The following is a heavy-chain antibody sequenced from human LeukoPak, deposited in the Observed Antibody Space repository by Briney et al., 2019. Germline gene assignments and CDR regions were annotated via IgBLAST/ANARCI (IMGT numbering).Heavy chain of an antibody. V-gene: IGHV4-59*01. CDR2: IYYSGST. CDR1: GVSISSYY. J-gene: IGHJ4*02. CDR3: ARDGRGYDYFDY. Sequence: SETLSLTCTVSGVSISSYYWSWIRQPPGKGLEWIGYIYYSGSTNYNPSLKSRVTISVDTSKNQFSLKLSSVTAADTAVYYYARDGRGYDYFDYWGQGTLVTVSS. D-gene: IGHD5-12*01.